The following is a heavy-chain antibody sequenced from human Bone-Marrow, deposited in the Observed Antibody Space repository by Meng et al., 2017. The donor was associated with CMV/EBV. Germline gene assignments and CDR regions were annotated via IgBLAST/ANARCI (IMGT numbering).Heavy chain of an antibody. CDR1: GGSISSSSYY. D-gene: IGHD3-10*01. Sequence: SEPLSLTCTVSGGSISSSSYYWGWIRQPPGKGLEWIGSIYYSGSTYYNPSLKSRVTISVDTSKNQFSLKLSSVTAADTAVYYCARWGPYYGSGMNAFDIWGQGTMVTVSS. J-gene: IGHJ3*02. V-gene: IGHV4-39*07. CDR2: IYYSGST. CDR3: ARWGPYYGSGMNAFDI.